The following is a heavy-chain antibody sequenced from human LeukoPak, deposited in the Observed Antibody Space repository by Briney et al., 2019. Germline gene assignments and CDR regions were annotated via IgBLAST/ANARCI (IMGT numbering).Heavy chain of an antibody. CDR2: INHSGST. J-gene: IGHJ6*03. Sequence: SETLSLTCAVSGGSFSGYYWSWIRQPPGKGLEWIGEINHSGSTNYNPSLKSRVTISVDTSKNQFSLKLSSVTAADTAMYYCARGWDYYYYMDVWGKGTTVTVSS. CDR3: ARGWDYYYYMDV. CDR1: GGSFSGYY. V-gene: IGHV4-34*01. D-gene: IGHD7-27*01.